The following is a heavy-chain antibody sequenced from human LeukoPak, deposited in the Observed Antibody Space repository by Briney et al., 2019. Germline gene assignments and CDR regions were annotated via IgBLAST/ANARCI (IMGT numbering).Heavy chain of an antibody. V-gene: IGHV3-33*08. Sequence: PGGSLRLSCAASGFTFSNYSMHWVRQAPGKGLEWVAVIWYDGSNIYYADSVKGRFTISRDNSKKTLFLQMNSLRAEDTAVYYCARFRQWLAPDYWGQGTLVTVSS. J-gene: IGHJ4*02. CDR1: GFTFSNYS. CDR3: ARFRQWLAPDY. CDR2: IWYDGSNI. D-gene: IGHD6-19*01.